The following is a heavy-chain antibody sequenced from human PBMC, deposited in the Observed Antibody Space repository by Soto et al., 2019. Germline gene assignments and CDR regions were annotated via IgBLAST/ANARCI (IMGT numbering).Heavy chain of an antibody. D-gene: IGHD3-3*01. V-gene: IGHV1-18*04. J-gene: IGHJ3*02. CDR2: ISAYNGNT. CDR3: AREGPYDFWSGYYSPDAFDI. CDR1: GYTFTSYG. Sequence: QVQLVQSGAEVKKPGASVKVSCKASGYTFTSYGISWVRQAPGQGLEWMGWISAYNGNTNYAQKLQGRVTMTTDTSTSTAYMELRSLRSDDTAVYYCAREGPYDFWSGYYSPDAFDIWGQGTMVTVSS.